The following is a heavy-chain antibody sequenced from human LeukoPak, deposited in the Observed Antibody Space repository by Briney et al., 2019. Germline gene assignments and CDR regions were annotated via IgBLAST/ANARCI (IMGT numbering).Heavy chain of an antibody. CDR2: ISAYNGYT. CDR3: ARDKAVTTEVTQHFQH. J-gene: IGHJ1*01. CDR1: GYTFTGYY. Sequence: ASVKVSCKASGYTFTGYYMHWVRQAPGQGLEWMGWISAYNGYTDYAQKFQFRVTMTTDTSTSTAYMELRSLRSDDTAVYYCARDKAVTTEVTQHFQHWGQGTLVTVSS. D-gene: IGHD4-23*01. V-gene: IGHV1-18*04.